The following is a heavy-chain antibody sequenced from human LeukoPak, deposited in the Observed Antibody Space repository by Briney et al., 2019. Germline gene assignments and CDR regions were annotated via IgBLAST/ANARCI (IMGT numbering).Heavy chain of an antibody. CDR2: INPSGGST. J-gene: IGHJ4*02. D-gene: IGHD3-3*01. Sequence: ASVKVSCKASGYTFTSYYMHWVRQAPGRGLEWMGIINPSGGSTSYAQKFQGRVTMTRDTSTSTVYMELSGLRSEDTAVYYCARDGGRFLRYWGQGTLVTVSS. V-gene: IGHV1-46*01. CDR1: GYTFTSYY. CDR3: ARDGGRFLRY.